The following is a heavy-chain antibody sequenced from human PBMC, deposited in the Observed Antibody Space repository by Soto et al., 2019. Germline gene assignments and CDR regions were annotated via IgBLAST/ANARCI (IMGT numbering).Heavy chain of an antibody. Sequence: SETLSLTCSVSGGSVTNINYFWAWIRQSPGKGLEWIANIYYTGTTFYNPSLRSRVSMIIDASKNRFSLNLSSVTASDTALYYCARHEYVSNSYDLLDVWGRGTMVTVSS. CDR1: GGSVTNINYF. J-gene: IGHJ3*01. CDR2: IYYTGTT. CDR3: ARHEYVSNSYDLLDV. D-gene: IGHD3-16*01. V-gene: IGHV4-39*01.